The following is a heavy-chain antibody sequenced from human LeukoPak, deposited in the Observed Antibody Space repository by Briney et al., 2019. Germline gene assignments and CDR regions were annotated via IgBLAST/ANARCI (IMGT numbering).Heavy chain of an antibody. CDR2: IKEDGSEK. CDR3: ARDWSTPAGYYYYMDV. Sequence: GGSLRLSCAASGFTFSSYWMSWVRQAPGKGLEWVANIKEDGSEKHYVDSVKGRFTISRDNAKNSLYLQMNSLRAEDTAVYYCARDWSTPAGYYYYMDVWGKGTTVTVSS. V-gene: IGHV3-7*01. J-gene: IGHJ6*03. CDR1: GFTFSSYW. D-gene: IGHD3-3*01.